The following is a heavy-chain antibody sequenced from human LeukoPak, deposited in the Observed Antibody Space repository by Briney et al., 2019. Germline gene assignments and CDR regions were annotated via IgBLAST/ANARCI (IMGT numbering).Heavy chain of an antibody. CDR2: IYYSGST. CDR3: AREVPLFGQINWFDP. D-gene: IGHD3-10*02. CDR1: GVSISSGSYY. V-gene: IGHV4-61*10. Sequence: SETLSLTCTVSGVSISSGSYYWSWLRQPAGKGLEWIGRIYYSGSTNYNPSLKSRVTISVDTSKNQFSLKLSSVTAADTAVYYCAREVPLFGQINWFDPWGQGTLVTVSS. J-gene: IGHJ5*02.